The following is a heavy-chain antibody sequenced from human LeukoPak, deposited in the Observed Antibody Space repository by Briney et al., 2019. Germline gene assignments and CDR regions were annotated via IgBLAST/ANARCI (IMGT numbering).Heavy chain of an antibody. CDR1: GFTFSSYE. Sequence: WGSLRLSCAASGFTFSSYETNWVRQAPGKGLEWVSYISSSGSTIYYADSVKGRFTISRDNAKNSLYLQMNSLRAEDTAVYYCARDREASVFNYYYYGMDVWGQGTTVTVSS. V-gene: IGHV3-48*03. CDR3: ARDREASVFNYYYYGMDV. J-gene: IGHJ6*02. D-gene: IGHD1-26*01. CDR2: ISSSGSTI.